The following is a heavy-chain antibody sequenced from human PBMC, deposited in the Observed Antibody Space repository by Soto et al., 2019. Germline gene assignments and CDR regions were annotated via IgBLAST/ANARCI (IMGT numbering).Heavy chain of an antibody. V-gene: IGHV3-7*03. CDR1: GFTFSSYW. CDR2: IQQEGSEK. J-gene: IGHJ3*02. D-gene: IGHD3-22*01. CDR3: ARTTEFLLRAFDI. Sequence: GGSLRLSCAASGFTFSSYWMSWVRQAPGEGMEWVANIQQEGSEKYYVDSVKGRFTISRDNAKNSLYLQMTGLRAVDTAVYYCARTTEFLLRAFDIWGQGTMVTVSS.